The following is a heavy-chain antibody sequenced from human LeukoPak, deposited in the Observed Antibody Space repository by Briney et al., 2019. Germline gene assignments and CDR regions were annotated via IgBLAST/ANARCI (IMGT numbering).Heavy chain of an antibody. CDR3: ATYSITMIVVVITEGTFDY. CDR1: GDSISTYY. V-gene: IGHV4-59*01. J-gene: IGHJ4*02. CDR2: IYYSGST. Sequence: KPSETLSLTCTVSGDSISTYYWSWIRQPPGKGLEWIGYIYYSGSTNYNPSLKSRVTISVDTSKNQFSLKLSSVTAADTAVYYCATYSITMIVVVITEGTFDYWGQGTLVTVSS. D-gene: IGHD3-22*01.